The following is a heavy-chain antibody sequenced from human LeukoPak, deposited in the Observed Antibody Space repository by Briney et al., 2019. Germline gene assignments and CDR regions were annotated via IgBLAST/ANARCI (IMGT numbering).Heavy chain of an antibody. CDR2: IRYDGSNK. CDR1: GFTFSSYG. V-gene: IGHV3-30*02. CDR3: AKDLVHNYYDSSGYSYYFDY. J-gene: IGHJ4*02. D-gene: IGHD3-22*01. Sequence: GGSLRLSCAASGFTFSSYGMHWVRQAPGKGLEWVAFIRYDGSNKYYADSVKGRFTISRDNSKNTLYLQMNSLRAEDTAVYYCAKDLVHNYYDSSGYSYYFDYWGQGTLVTVSS.